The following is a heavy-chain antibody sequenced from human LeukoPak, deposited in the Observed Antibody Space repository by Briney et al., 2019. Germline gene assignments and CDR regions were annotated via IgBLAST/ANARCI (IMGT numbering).Heavy chain of an antibody. V-gene: IGHV4-59*10. J-gene: IGHJ4*02. CDR2: IYTSGSI. CDR3: ARGLVIAVAGWGPWELPPAGHDY. D-gene: IGHD6-19*01. CDR1: GGSFSGYY. Sequence: SETLSLTCAVYGGSFSGYYWSWIRQPAGKGLEWIGRIYTSGSITYNPSLKSRVSMSVDTSKNQFSLKLSSVTAADTAVYYCARGLVIAVAGWGPWELPPAGHDYWGQGTLVTVSS.